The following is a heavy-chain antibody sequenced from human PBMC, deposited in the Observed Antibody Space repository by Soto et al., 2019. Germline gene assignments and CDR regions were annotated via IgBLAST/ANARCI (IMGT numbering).Heavy chain of an antibody. Sequence: GESLKISCKGSGFSFTNYWIGWVRQMPGKGLEWMGDIYPGDSDIRYSPSFRGQVTISADKSIGTAYLQWSSLKASDTAMYYCAGGGVRGVITRTRDYYGMDVWGQGTTVTVSS. D-gene: IGHD3-10*01. CDR2: IYPGDSDI. J-gene: IGHJ6*02. CDR3: AGGGVRGVITRTRDYYGMDV. CDR1: GFSFTNYW. V-gene: IGHV5-51*01.